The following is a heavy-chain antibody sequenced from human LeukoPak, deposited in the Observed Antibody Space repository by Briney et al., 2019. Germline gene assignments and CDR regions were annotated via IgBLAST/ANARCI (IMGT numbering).Heavy chain of an antibody. CDR1: GGSFSGYY. J-gene: IGHJ6*03. CDR3: ARGLTYYYMDV. CDR2: INHSGST. V-gene: IGHV4-34*01. Sequence: SETLSLTCAVYGGSFSGYYWSWIRQPPGKGLEWIGEINHSGSTNYNPSLKSRVTISVGTSKNQFSLKLSSVTAADTAVYYCARGLTYYYMDVWGKGTTVTVSS.